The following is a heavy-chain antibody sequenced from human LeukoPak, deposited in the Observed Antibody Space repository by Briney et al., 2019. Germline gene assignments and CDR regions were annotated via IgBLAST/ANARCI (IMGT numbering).Heavy chain of an antibody. Sequence: PSGTLFLTCAVSWGSISSSNWWGWGRPPPGEGLEWIGEIYHSGSTNYNPSLKSRVTISVDKSKNQFSLKLSSVTAADTAVYYCAREEARSFDYWGQGTLVTVSS. CDR1: WGSISSSNW. CDR2: IYHSGST. CDR3: AREEARSFDY. J-gene: IGHJ4*02. V-gene: IGHV4-4*02.